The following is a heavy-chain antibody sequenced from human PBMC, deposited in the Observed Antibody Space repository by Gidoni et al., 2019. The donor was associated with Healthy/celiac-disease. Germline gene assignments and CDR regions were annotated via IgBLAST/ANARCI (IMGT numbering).Heavy chain of an antibody. CDR2: IYYSGST. Sequence: QVQLQESGPGLVKPSETLSLTCTVSGGSISSYYWSWIRQPPGKGLEWIGYIYYSGSTNYNPSLKSRVTISVDTSKNQFSLKLSSVTAADTAVYYCASVVGLGYCSGGSCYSSDYFDYWGQGTLVTVSS. CDR1: GGSISSYY. CDR3: ASVVGLGYCSGGSCYSSDYFDY. D-gene: IGHD2-15*01. V-gene: IGHV4-59*01. J-gene: IGHJ4*02.